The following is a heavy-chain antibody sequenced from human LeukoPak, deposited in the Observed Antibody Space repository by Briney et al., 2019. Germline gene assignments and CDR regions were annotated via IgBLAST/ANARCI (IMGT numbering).Heavy chain of an antibody. CDR2: TNFTGST. CDR1: GFSISNYY. D-gene: IGHD6-13*01. CDR3: ARNSSSWYGLSHYYYMDV. J-gene: IGHJ6*03. V-gene: IGHV4-59*08. Sequence: PSETLSFNCTGYGFSISNYYWNWLRPAPGQQLVWIGHTNFTGSTNYNPSLKSRDTITVDSSKNQFSLRLKPETAADTAVYYCARNSSSWYGLSHYYYMDVWGKGTTVTVSS.